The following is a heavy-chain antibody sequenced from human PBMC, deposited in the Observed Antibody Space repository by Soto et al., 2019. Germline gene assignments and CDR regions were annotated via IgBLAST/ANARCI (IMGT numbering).Heavy chain of an antibody. V-gene: IGHV4-30-4*01. D-gene: IGHD2-21*02. CDR2: IYYSGST. CDR3: AREGTDYAGMDV. J-gene: IGHJ6*02. CDR1: GGSISSGDYY. Sequence: PSETLSLTCTVSGGSISSGDYYWSWIRQPPGKGLEWIGYIYYSGSTYYNPSLKSRVTISVDTSKNQFSLKLSSVTAADTAVYYCAREGTDYAGMDVWGQGTTVTVSS.